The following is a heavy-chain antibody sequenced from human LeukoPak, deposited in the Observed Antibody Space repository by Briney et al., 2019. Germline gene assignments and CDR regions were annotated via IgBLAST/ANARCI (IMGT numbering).Heavy chain of an antibody. V-gene: IGHV1-2*02. CDR1: GYTFTSYY. Sequence: ASVKVSCKASGYTFTSYYMHWVRQAPGQGLEWMGWINPNSGASNYAHQFQRRVSIPRPTSLSTAYIALSRLTSDHTALYYCASQSYYYDSSGYYANAFDIWGQGTMVTVSS. CDR3: ASQSYYYDSSGYYANAFDI. CDR2: INPNSGAS. D-gene: IGHD3-22*01. J-gene: IGHJ3*02.